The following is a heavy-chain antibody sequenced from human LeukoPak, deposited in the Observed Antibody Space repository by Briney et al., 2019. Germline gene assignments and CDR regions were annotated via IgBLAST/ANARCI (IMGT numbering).Heavy chain of an antibody. J-gene: IGHJ4*02. CDR3: ARDASSFTDFDY. CDR1: GFTFSGYA. D-gene: IGHD6-19*01. Sequence: GGSLRLSCAASGFTFSGYAMHWVRQAPGKGLEWVAVTSSDGRHEFYADSVKGRFTLSRDNSKNTLYVQMNSLRAEDTAVYYCARDASSFTDFDYWGQGTLVTVSS. CDR2: TSSDGRHE. V-gene: IGHV3-30*04.